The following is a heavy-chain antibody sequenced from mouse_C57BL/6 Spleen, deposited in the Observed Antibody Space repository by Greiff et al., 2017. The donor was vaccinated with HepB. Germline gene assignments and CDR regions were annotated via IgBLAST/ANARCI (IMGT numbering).Heavy chain of an antibody. CDR1: GYTFTSYG. Sequence: QVQLQQSGAELARPGASVKLSCKASGYTFTSYGISWVKQRTGQGLEWIGEIYPRSGNTYYNEKFKGKATLTADKSSSTAYMELRSLTSEDSAVYFCARRGYDYDDGYAMDYWGQGTSVTVSS. CDR2: IYPRSGNT. D-gene: IGHD2-4*01. J-gene: IGHJ4*01. CDR3: ARRGYDYDDGYAMDY. V-gene: IGHV1-81*01.